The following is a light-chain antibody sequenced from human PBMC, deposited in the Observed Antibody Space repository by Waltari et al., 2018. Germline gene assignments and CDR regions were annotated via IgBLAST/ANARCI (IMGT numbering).Light chain of an antibody. CDR2: KAS. V-gene: IGKV1-5*03. Sequence: DIQMTQSPSTLSASVGDRVTITCRASQSTSDCLAWYQQKPGKAPKLLTYKASNLESGVPSRFSGSGSGTEFTLTISSLQPDDSATYYCQHYNGYPLTFGGGTKVEIK. CDR1: QSTSDC. J-gene: IGKJ4*01. CDR3: QHYNGYPLT.